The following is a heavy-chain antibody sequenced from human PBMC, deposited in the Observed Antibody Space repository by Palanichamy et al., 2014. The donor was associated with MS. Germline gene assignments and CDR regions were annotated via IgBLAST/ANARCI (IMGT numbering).Heavy chain of an antibody. D-gene: IGHD1-26*01. CDR2: ISTDGDSV. J-gene: IGHJ3*01. CDR3: AKEAYSGKFYARAFDV. V-gene: IGHV3-23*01. Sequence: EVQLLEVWGRAWYSLGGPVRLSCAVSGFAFDTYAMGWVRQAPGRGLEWVSLISTDGDSVYYGDSVKGRFTVSRDNSKNTLYVQMNNLRVDDTAVYFCAKEAYSGKFYARAFDVWGQGTMVTVSS. CDR1: GFAFDTYA.